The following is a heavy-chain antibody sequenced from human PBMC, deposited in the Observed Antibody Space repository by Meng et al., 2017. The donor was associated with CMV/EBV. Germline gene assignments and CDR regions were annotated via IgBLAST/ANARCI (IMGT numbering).Heavy chain of an antibody. J-gene: IGHJ6*02. CDR2: INHSGST. D-gene: IGHD4-11*01. CDR3: ASSESNYGSYYYDMDV. Sequence: SETLSLTCAVYGGSFSGYYWSWIRQPPGKGLEWIGEINHSGSTNYNPSLKSRVTISVDTSKNQFSLKLSSVTAADTAVYYCASSESNYGSYYYDMDVWGQGTTVTVSS. CDR1: GGSFSGYY. V-gene: IGHV4-34*01.